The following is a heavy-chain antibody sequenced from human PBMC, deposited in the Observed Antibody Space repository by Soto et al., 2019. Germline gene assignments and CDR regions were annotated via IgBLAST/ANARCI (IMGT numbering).Heavy chain of an antibody. CDR3: AKALNYYYYYMDV. CDR2: ISGSGGST. Sequence: GGSLRLSCAASGFTFSSYAMSWVRQAPGKGLEWVSAISGSGGSTYYADSVKGRFTISRENSKNTLYLQMNSLRAEDTAVYYCAKALNYYYYYMDVWGKGTTVTVSS. CDR1: GFTFSSYA. J-gene: IGHJ6*03. V-gene: IGHV3-23*01.